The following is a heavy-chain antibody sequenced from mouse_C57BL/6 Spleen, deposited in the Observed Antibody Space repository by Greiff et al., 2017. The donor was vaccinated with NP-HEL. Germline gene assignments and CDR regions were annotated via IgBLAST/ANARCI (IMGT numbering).Heavy chain of an antibody. CDR2: ISSGSSTI. CDR1: GFTFSDYG. J-gene: IGHJ1*03. CDR3: ALYYGNYGYFDV. V-gene: IGHV5-17*01. Sequence: EVQRVESGGGLVKPGGSLKLSCAASGFTFSDYGMHWVRQAPEKGLEWVAYISSGSSTISYADTVKGRFTISRDNAKNTLFLQMTSLRSEDTAMYYCALYYGNYGYFDVWGTGTTVTVSS. D-gene: IGHD2-1*01.